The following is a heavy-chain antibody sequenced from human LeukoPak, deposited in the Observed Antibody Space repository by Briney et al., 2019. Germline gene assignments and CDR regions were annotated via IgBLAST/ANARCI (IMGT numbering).Heavy chain of an antibody. CDR1: GFTFSSYG. Sequence: GGSLRLSCAASGFTFSSYGMHWVRQAPGKGLEWVSAISGSGGSTYYADSVKGRFTISRDNSKNTLYLQMNSLRAEDTAVYYCAKTKLGYCSGGSCYSRHYRLDYWGQGTLVTVSS. CDR2: ISGSGGST. V-gene: IGHV3-23*01. D-gene: IGHD2-15*01. CDR3: AKTKLGYCSGGSCYSRHYRLDY. J-gene: IGHJ4*02.